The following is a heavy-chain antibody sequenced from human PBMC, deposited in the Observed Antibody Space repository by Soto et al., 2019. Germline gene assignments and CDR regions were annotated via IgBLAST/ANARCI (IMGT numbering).Heavy chain of an antibody. J-gene: IGHJ4*02. Sequence: EVQLVESGGGLVQPGGSLRLSCAASGFTFSSYSMNWVRQAPGKGLEWVSYISSSSSTIYYADSVKDRFTISRDNAKNSLYLQMNSLRAEDTAVYYCASWQPRFDYWGQGTLVTVSS. CDR3: ASWQPRFDY. CDR1: GFTFSSYS. CDR2: ISSSSSTI. D-gene: IGHD6-13*01. V-gene: IGHV3-48*01.